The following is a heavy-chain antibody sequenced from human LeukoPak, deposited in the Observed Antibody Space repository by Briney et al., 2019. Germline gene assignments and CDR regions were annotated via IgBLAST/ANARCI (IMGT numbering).Heavy chain of an antibody. CDR2: IYYSGGT. D-gene: IGHD6-13*01. CDR3: AQSLGGSSWFGNWFDH. J-gene: IGHJ5*02. Sequence: SETLSLTCTVSGGSIGSSSYSWGWIRQPPGKGLEWIGSIYYSGGTNYKPALKSRVTISVDTSKNQFSLKLSSVTAADTAVYYCAQSLGGSSWFGNWFDHWGQGTLVTVSS. V-gene: IGHV4-39*01. CDR1: GGSIGSSSYS.